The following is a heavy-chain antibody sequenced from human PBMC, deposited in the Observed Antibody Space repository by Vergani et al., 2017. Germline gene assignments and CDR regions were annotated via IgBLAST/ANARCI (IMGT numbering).Heavy chain of an antibody. J-gene: IGHJ4*02. Sequence: EVQLVESGGGLVQPGGSLRLSCAASGFTFSSYAMSWVRQAPGKGLEWVSAISGSGGSTYYADSVKGRFTISRDNSKNTLYLQMNSLRAEDTAVYYCAKDVLRFLEWSSSAFDYWGQGTLVTVSS. D-gene: IGHD3-3*01. CDR1: GFTFSSYA. V-gene: IGHV3-23*04. CDR3: AKDVLRFLEWSSSAFDY. CDR2: ISGSGGST.